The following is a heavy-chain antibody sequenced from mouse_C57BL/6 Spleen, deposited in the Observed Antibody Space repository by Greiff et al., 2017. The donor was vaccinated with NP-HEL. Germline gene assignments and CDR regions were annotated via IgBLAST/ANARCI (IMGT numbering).Heavy chain of an antibody. Sequence: VQLQQPGAELVKPGASVKLSCKASGYTFTSYWMHWVKQRPGQGLEWIGMIHPNSGSTNYNEKFKSKATLTVDKSSSTAYVQLSSLTSEDSAVYYCARPREGAMDYWGQGTSVTVSS. V-gene: IGHV1-64*01. CDR2: IHPNSGST. CDR1: GYTFTSYW. CDR3: ARPREGAMDY. J-gene: IGHJ4*01.